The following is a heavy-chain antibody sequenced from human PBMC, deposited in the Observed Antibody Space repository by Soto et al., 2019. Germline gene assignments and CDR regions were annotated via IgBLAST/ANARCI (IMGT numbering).Heavy chain of an antibody. CDR2: IYHDGTT. CDR1: GGSVSSSNW. D-gene: IGHD3-16*01. J-gene: IGHJ6*03. CDR3: ARIVMIYSPNYYYYMDV. V-gene: IGHV4-4*02. Sequence: SETLSLTCGVSGGSVSSSNWWSWVRRPPGKGLEWIGEIYHDGTTNYNPSLKSRVTISVDKSKSQFYLSLSSVTAADTAVYYCARIVMIYSPNYYYYMDVWGKGTTVTVSS.